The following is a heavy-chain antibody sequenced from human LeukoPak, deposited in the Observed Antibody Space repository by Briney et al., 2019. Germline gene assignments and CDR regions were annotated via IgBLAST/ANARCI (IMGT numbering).Heavy chain of an antibody. D-gene: IGHD4-23*01. Sequence: GESLKISCKGSGYSFTTYWIGWVRQMPGKGLEWMGIIYPDDSDTRYSPSSQGQVTISADKSTNIAYLQWSSLKASDTAIYYCASRVVTADAFDIWGQGTMVTVSS. V-gene: IGHV5-51*01. CDR2: IYPDDSDT. J-gene: IGHJ3*02. CDR3: ASRVVTADAFDI. CDR1: GYSFTTYW.